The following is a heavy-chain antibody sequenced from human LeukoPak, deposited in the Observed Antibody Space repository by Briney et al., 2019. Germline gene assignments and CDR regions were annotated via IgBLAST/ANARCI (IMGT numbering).Heavy chain of an antibody. J-gene: IGHJ5*02. D-gene: IGHD3-10*01. V-gene: IGHV3-23*01. CDR1: GFTFSNYA. CDR3: AKGRITMVRGVIFLS. CDR2: ISVSGGST. Sequence: GGSLRLSCAASGFTFSNYAMSWVRQAPGKGLEWVSAISVSGGSTYFADSVKGRFTISRDNSNNTLYLQMNSLRAEDTAVYYCAKGRITMVRGVIFLSWGQGTLVTVSS.